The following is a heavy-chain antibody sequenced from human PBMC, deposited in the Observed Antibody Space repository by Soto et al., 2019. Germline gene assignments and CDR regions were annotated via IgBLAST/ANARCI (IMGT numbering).Heavy chain of an antibody. V-gene: IGHV4-39*01. CDR2: IYYSGST. CDR1: GGSISSSSYY. J-gene: IGHJ6*02. Sequence: PSETLSLTCTVSGGSISSSSYYWGWIRQPPGKGLEWIGSIYYSGSTYYNPSLKSRVTISVDTSKNQFSLKLRSVTAADTALYYCARKEVGGLSGGYGGHYYYGMDVWGQGTTVTVSS. CDR3: ARKEVGGLSGGYGGHYYYGMDV. D-gene: IGHD6-19*01.